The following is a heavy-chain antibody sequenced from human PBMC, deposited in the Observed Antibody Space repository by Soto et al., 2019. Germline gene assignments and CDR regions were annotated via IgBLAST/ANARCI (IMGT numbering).Heavy chain of an antibody. CDR3: ATVGYYYDSSGYYASGYFDY. D-gene: IGHD3-22*01. J-gene: IGHJ4*02. CDR1: GYTLTELS. Sequence: ASVKVSCKVSGYTLTELSMHWVRQAPGKGLEWMGGFDPEDGETIYAQKFQGRVTMTEDTSTDTAYMELSSLRSEDTAVYYCATVGYYYDSSGYYASGYFDYWGQGTLVTVSS. CDR2: FDPEDGET. V-gene: IGHV1-24*01.